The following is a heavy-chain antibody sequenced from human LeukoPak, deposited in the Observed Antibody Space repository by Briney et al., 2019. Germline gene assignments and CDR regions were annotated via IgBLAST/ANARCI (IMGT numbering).Heavy chain of an antibody. V-gene: IGHV3-48*04. Sequence: GGSLRLSCAASGFRLSTNSMNWVRQGPGKGLEWISYISSSSSSTTYYADSVEGRFTISRDNAKNSLYLQMSSLRAEDTAVYYCERDRLDRIWGQGTLVTVSS. J-gene: IGHJ4*02. CDR1: GFRLSTNS. D-gene: IGHD1-1*01. CDR3: ERDRLDRI. CDR2: ISSSSSSTT.